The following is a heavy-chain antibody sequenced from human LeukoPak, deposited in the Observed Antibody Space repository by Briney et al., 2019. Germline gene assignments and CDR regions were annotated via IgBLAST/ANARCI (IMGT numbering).Heavy chain of an antibody. D-gene: IGHD6-13*01. CDR2: IYYSGST. CDR1: GGSISSSSYY. Sequence: SETLSLTCTVSGGSISSSSYYWGWIRQPPGKGLEWIGSIYYSGSTYYNPSPKSRVTISVDTSKNQFSLKLSSVTAADTAVYYCAGRSIAAAGNGFDPWGQGTLVTVSS. V-gene: IGHV4-39*01. J-gene: IGHJ5*02. CDR3: AGRSIAAAGNGFDP.